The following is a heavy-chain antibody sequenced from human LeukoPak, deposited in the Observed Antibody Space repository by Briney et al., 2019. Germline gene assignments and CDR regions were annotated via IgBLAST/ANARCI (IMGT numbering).Heavy chain of an antibody. Sequence: ASVKVSCKASGNTFIGYYMHWVRQAPGQGLEWMGWINPNSGGTNYAQKFQGRVTMTRDTSISTAYMELSRLRSDDTAVYYCARDIDPITIFGVVLHPLPYYYGMDVWGQGTTVTVSS. CDR1: GNTFIGYY. J-gene: IGHJ6*02. CDR3: ARDIDPITIFGVVLHPLPYYYGMDV. D-gene: IGHD3-3*01. V-gene: IGHV1-2*02. CDR2: INPNSGGT.